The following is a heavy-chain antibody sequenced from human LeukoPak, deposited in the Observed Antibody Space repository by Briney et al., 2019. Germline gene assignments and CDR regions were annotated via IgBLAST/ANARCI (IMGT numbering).Heavy chain of an antibody. Sequence: GGSLRLSCAASEFRFSSYAMNWVRQAPGKGLEWVSYISSSGNTISYADSVKGRFTISRDNAKNSLYLQVISLRAEDTAVYYCARGPSIAARYDAFDIWGQGTMVTVSS. V-gene: IGHV3-48*03. CDR3: ARGPSIAARYDAFDI. CDR2: ISSSGNTI. D-gene: IGHD6-6*01. CDR1: EFRFSSYA. J-gene: IGHJ3*02.